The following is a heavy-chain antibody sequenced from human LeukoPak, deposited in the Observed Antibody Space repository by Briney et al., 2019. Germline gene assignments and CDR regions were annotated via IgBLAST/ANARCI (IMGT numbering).Heavy chain of an antibody. CDR2: IYPGDSDT. CDR1: GYSFTSYW. CDR3: ARCGAEHYDSSGYWIDI. D-gene: IGHD3-22*01. V-gene: IGHV5-51*01. Sequence: LGESLKISCKGSGYSFTSYWIGWVRQMPGKGLEWMGIIYPGDSDTRYSPSFQGQVTISADKSISTAYLQWSSLKASDTAMYYCARCGAEHYDSSGYWIDIWGQGTMDTVSS. J-gene: IGHJ3*02.